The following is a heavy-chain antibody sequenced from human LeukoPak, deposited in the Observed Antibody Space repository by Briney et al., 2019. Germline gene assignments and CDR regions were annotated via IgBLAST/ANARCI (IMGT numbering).Heavy chain of an antibody. CDR2: IKSDGSST. J-gene: IGHJ5*02. CDR3: ARESGYYGSGFDP. V-gene: IGHV3-74*01. CDR1: GFTFSSYW. Sequence: GGSLRLSCAASGFTFSSYWMHWVRQAPGKGLVWVSRIKSDGSSTNYADSVKGRFNVSRDNAKNTLYLQMNSLRAEDTAVYYCARESGYYGSGFDPWGQGTLVTVSS. D-gene: IGHD3-10*01.